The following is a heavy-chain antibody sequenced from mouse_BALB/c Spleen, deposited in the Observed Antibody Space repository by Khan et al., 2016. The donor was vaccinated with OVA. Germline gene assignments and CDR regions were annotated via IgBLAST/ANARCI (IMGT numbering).Heavy chain of an antibody. V-gene: IGHV5-6*01. CDR2: ISSGGDYT. CDR1: GFSFSSYS. J-gene: IGHJ3*01. Sequence: EVELVESGGDLVRPGGSLKLSCAASGFSFSSYSMSWVRQTPDMRLEWVATISSGGDYTYYPDSVKGRFTISRDNAKNTLYLHMSSLKSEDTAIYYCASHLTGSFAYWGQGTLVTVSA. D-gene: IGHD4-1*01. CDR3: ASHLTGSFAY.